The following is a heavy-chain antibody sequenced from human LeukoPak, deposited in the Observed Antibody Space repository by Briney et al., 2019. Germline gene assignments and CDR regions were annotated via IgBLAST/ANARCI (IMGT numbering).Heavy chain of an antibody. J-gene: IGHJ4*02. CDR1: GFTFTTYW. CDR2: IKQDGSEK. CDR3: ARERNSWFDY. V-gene: IGHV3-7*04. Sequence: GGSLRLSCAASGFTFTTYWLNWVRQAPGKGLGWVANIKQDGSEKYYVDSVKGRFTISRDNAKNSLYLQMNSLRVDDTAVYYCARERNSWFDYWGQGNLVTVSS. D-gene: IGHD6-13*01.